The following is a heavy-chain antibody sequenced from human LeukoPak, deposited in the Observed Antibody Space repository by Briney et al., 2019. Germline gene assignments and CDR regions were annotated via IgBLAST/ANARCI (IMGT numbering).Heavy chain of an antibody. CDR3: ARQVTSCSSTSCYHFDY. V-gene: IGHV4-39*01. J-gene: IGHJ4*02. Sequence: SETLSLTCTVSGGSISSSSYYWGWLRQPPGKGLEWIGSIYYSGSTYYNPSLKRRVTISVDTSKNQFSLKLSSVTAAYTAVYYCARQVTSCSSTSCYHFDYWGQGTLVTVSS. CDR1: GGSISSSSYY. CDR2: IYYSGST. D-gene: IGHD2-2*01.